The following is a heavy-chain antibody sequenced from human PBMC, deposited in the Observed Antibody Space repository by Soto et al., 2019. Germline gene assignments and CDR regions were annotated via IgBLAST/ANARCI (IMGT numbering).Heavy chain of an antibody. V-gene: IGHV3-53*04. J-gene: IGHJ6*03. CDR3: ASMNHCSSTSCTYYYYYYMDV. CDR1: GFTVSSNY. Sequence: GGSLRPSCAASGFTVSSNYMSWVRQAPGKGLEWVSVIYSGGSTYYADSVKGRFTISRHNSKNTLYLQMNSLRAEDTAVYYCASMNHCSSTSCTYYYYYYMDVWGKGTTVTVSS. D-gene: IGHD2-2*01. CDR2: IYSGGST.